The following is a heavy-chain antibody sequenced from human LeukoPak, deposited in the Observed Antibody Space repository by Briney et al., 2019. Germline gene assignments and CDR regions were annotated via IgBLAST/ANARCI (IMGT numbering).Heavy chain of an antibody. CDR3: ARAAYYYDSSGHLMGDAFDI. D-gene: IGHD3-22*01. V-gene: IGHV4-34*01. J-gene: IGHJ3*02. Sequence: SETLSLTCAVYGGSFSGYYWSWIRQPPGKGLEWIGEVNHSGSTNYNPSLKSRVTISVDTSKNQFSLKLSSVTAADTAVYYCARAAYYYDSSGHLMGDAFDIWGQGTMVTVSS. CDR1: GGSFSGYY. CDR2: VNHSGST.